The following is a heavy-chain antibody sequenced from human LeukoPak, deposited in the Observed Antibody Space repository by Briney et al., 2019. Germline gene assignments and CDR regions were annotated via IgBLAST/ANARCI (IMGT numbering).Heavy chain of an antibody. CDR2: IIPIFCTP. Sequence: ASVKVSCKASGGTFISYAISWVRQAPGQGLEWMGGIIPIFCTPNYAQKFQGRVTSTADESTSTAYMELSSLRYEDTAVYYCARAYRDCSSTSCYASGMDVWGKGTTVTVSS. CDR3: ARAYRDCSSTSCYASGMDV. CDR1: GGTFISYA. V-gene: IGHV1-69*13. J-gene: IGHJ6*04. D-gene: IGHD2-2*01.